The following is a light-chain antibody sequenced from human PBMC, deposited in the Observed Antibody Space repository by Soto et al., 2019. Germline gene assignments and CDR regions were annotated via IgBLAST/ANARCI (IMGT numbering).Light chain of an antibody. Sequence: DIVMTQSPLSLPVTPGEPASISCRSSQSLLHSNGYNYLDWYLQKPGQSPQLPIYCGANRASGVPDMFSGSGSGTDFTLKLSSVETEDVGVYYCYQALQTPPYTFGQGTKLEIK. J-gene: IGKJ2*01. V-gene: IGKV2-28*01. CDR2: CGA. CDR1: QSLLHSNGYNY. CDR3: YQALQTPPYT.